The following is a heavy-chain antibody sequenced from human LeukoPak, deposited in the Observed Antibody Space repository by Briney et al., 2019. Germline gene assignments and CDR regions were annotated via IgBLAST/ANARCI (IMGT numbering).Heavy chain of an antibody. CDR2: IGGGGT. J-gene: IGHJ4*02. V-gene: IGHV3-23*01. CDR1: GFTFRNFA. Sequence: GGSLRLPCSASGFTFRNFAISWVRQAPGKGLEWVSSIGGGGTHYADSVKGRFTISRDDSRSTVDLQMSSLRAEDTAVYYCAKDGQSFNSMYDYFDSWGQGTLVTVSS. CDR3: AKDGQSFNSMYDYFDS. D-gene: IGHD2-8*01.